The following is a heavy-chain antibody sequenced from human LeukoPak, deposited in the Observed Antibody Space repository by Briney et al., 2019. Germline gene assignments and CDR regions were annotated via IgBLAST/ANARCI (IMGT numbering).Heavy chain of an antibody. CDR3: ARGGAWTTFYYFDY. CDR2: INAGNGNT. CDR1: GYTFTSYA. D-gene: IGHD1-1*01. J-gene: IGHJ4*02. Sequence: GASVKVSCKASGYTFTSYAMHWVRQAPGQRLEWMGWINAGNGNTKYSQKFQGRVTITRDTSASTAYMELSSLRSEDTAVYYCARGGAWTTFYYFDYWGQGTLVTVSS. V-gene: IGHV1-3*01.